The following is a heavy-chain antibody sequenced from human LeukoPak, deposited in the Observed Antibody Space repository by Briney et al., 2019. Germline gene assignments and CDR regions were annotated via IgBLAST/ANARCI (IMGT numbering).Heavy chain of an antibody. D-gene: IGHD2-2*01. CDR2: IRYDGSHK. Sequence: GGSLRLSCAASGFTFSSYAMSWVRQAPGKGLEWVAFIRYDGSHKYSADSVKGRFTISRDNSKNTLYLQMNSLRAEDTAVYHCAKAGLAMPPDYWGQGTLVTVSS. J-gene: IGHJ4*02. CDR3: AKAGLAMPPDY. V-gene: IGHV3-30*02. CDR1: GFTFSSYA.